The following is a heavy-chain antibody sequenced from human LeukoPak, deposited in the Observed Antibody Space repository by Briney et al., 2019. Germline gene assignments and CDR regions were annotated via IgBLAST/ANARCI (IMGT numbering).Heavy chain of an antibody. J-gene: IGHJ4*02. Sequence: GGSLRLSCAACGFIFSCAWMTWVRQAQGKGLEWVGHIKNKTNGGTTDYAAPVKGRFIISRDDSKNTLYLQMNSLRTEDTAVYYCARGFCSSTSCYQGPFDFWGQGTLVTVSS. CDR3: ARGFCSSTSCYQGPFDF. CDR1: GFIFSCAW. CDR2: IKNKTNGGTT. V-gene: IGHV3-15*01. D-gene: IGHD2-2*01.